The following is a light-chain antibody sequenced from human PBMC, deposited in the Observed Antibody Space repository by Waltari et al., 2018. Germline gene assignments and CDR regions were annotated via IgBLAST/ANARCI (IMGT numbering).Light chain of an antibody. CDR2: DVS. CDR3: SSYTSSTLVV. V-gene: IGLV2-14*03. J-gene: IGLJ2*01. CDR1: SNDVGGSNY. Sequence: QSALTQPASVSGSPGQSITISCTGPSNDVGGSNYVSWYQQHPGKAPKLMIYDVSNRPSGVSNRFSGSKSGNTASLTISGLQAEDEGNYYCSSYTSSTLVVFGGGTNLTVL.